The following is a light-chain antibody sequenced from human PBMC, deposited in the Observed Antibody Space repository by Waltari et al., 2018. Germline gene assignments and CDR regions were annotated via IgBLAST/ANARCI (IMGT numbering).Light chain of an antibody. V-gene: IGLV2-14*01. J-gene: IGLJ2*01. Sequence: QSALTQPASVSGSPGQSITISCTGTSSDVGGYNYVSWYQQPPGKAPKLMIYEVSNRPSGVSNHFSGSKSGNTASRTISGLQAEDVADYYCSSYTSSSTVVFGGGTKLTVL. CDR3: SSYTSSSTVV. CDR1: SSDVGGYNY. CDR2: EVS.